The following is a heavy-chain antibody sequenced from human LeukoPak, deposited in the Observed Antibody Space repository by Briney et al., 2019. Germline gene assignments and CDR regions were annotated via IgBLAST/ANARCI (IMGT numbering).Heavy chain of an antibody. CDR1: GFTFSSYW. J-gene: IGHJ4*02. Sequence: GGSLRLSCAASGFTFSSYWMHWVRQAPGKGLVWVSRIDSDGSGITYADSVKGRFTISRDNAKNTLFLQMNSLRVEDTAVYYCAREGRVSGYDFDCWGQGTLVTVSS. V-gene: IGHV3-74*03. CDR2: IDSDGSGI. D-gene: IGHD5-12*01. CDR3: AREGRVSGYDFDC.